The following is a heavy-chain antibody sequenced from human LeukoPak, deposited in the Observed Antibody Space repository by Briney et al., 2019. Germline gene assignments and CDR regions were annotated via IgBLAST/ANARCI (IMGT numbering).Heavy chain of an antibody. D-gene: IGHD3-10*01. CDR1: GGSISSSSYY. J-gene: IGHJ4*02. CDR2: IYYSGST. V-gene: IGHV4-39*07. Sequence: SETLSLTCTVSGGSISSSSYYWGWIRQPPGKGLEWIGSIYYSGSTYYNPSLKSRVTISVDTSKNQFSLKLSSVTAADTAVYYCARGHASYYYGSGSYPLGVDYWGQGTLVTVSS. CDR3: ARGHASYYYGSGSYPLGVDY.